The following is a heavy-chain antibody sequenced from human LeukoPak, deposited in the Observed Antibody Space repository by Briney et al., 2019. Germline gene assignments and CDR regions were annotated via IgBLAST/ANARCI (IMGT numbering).Heavy chain of an antibody. J-gene: IGHJ5*01. Sequence: ASVKVSCKASGYTFTGYYMHWVRQAPGQGLEWMGWINPNSGGTNYAQKFQGRVTMTRDTSISTAYMELSRLRSDDTAVYYCAKGDVLRFLEWFDYWGQGTLVTVSS. V-gene: IGHV1-2*02. CDR2: INPNSGGT. CDR1: GYTFTGYY. CDR3: AKGDVLRFLEWFDY. D-gene: IGHD3-3*01.